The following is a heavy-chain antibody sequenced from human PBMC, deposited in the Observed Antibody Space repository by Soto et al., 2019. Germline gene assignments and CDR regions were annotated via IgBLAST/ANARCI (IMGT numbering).Heavy chain of an antibody. CDR3: ARVPTVTEWGWFDP. CDR1: GGNFSSYA. Sequence: SVKVSCKASGGNFSSYAISWVRQAPGQGLEWMGGIIPIFGTANYAQKFQGRVTITADKSTSTAYMELSSLRSGDTAVYYCARVPTVTEWGWFDPWDQETLVTVSS. V-gene: IGHV1-69*06. D-gene: IGHD4-17*01. CDR2: IIPIFGTA. J-gene: IGHJ5*02.